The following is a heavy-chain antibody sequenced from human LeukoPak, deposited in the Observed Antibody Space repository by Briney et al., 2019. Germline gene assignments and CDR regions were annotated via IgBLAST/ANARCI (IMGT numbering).Heavy chain of an antibody. CDR3: ARDRYTSSWRDAFDV. V-gene: IGHV3-21*01. CDR1: GFTLSNNN. CDR2: IDTSSTYI. D-gene: IGHD6-13*01. Sequence: PGGYLRLSCAASGFTLSNNNMNWVRQAPGKGLEWVSSIDTSSTYIYFADSVKGRFTISRDNAQNSLYLQMNSLRAEDTAVYYCARDRYTSSWRDAFDVWGQGTMVTVSS. J-gene: IGHJ3*01.